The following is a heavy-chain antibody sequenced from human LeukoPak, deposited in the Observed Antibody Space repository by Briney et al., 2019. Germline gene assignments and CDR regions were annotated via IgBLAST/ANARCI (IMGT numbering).Heavy chain of an antibody. V-gene: IGHV3-33*01. J-gene: IGHJ6*04. Sequence: PGRSLRLSCAASGFTFSSYGMHWVRQAPGKGLEWVAVIWYDGSNKYYADSVKGRFTISRDNSKNTLYLQMNSLRAEDTAVYYCVRGMAGLYGMDVWGKGTTVTVSS. CDR2: IWYDGSNK. CDR1: GFTFSSYG. D-gene: IGHD2-8*01. CDR3: VRGMAGLYGMDV.